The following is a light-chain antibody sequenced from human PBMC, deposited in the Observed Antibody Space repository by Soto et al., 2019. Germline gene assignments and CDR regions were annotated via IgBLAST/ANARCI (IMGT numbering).Light chain of an antibody. CDR2: KAS. J-gene: IGKJ4*01. Sequence: DIQMTQSPSTLSASVGDRVTITCRASQSISSWLAWYQPKPGKAPKLLIYKASSLEGGVPSRFSGSGSGTDLALTISSLQPDDFETYYCQQYHSYSYTFGGGNKVDIK. V-gene: IGKV1-5*03. CDR3: QQYHSYSYT. CDR1: QSISSW.